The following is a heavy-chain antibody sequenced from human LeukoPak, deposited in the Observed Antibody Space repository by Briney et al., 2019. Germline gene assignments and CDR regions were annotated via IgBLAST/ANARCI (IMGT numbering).Heavy chain of an antibody. CDR1: GFTFSSYS. CDR2: ISSSGSTI. V-gene: IGHV3-48*04. D-gene: IGHD3-22*01. Sequence: GGSLRLSCAASGFTFSSYSMNWVRQAPGKGLEWVSYISSSGSTIYYADSVKGRFTISRDNAKNSLYLQMNSLRAEDTAVYYCARDQKVRLRSMIVVVTFDYWGQGTLVTVSS. J-gene: IGHJ4*02. CDR3: ARDQKVRLRSMIVVVTFDY.